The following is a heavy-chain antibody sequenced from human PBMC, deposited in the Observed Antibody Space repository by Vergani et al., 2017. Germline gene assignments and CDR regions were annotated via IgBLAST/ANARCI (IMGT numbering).Heavy chain of an antibody. CDR2: ISSSSSTI. V-gene: IGHV3-48*01. J-gene: IGHJ6*02. D-gene: IGHD3-3*01. CDR3: ARDIGGMSPRGYYGMDV. CDR1: GVTFSSYS. Sequence: EVQLVESGGGLVKRGGSLRLSCAASGVTFSSYSMNWVRQAPGKGLEWVSYISSSSSTIYYADSVKGRFTISRDNAKNSLYLQMNSLRAEDTAVYYCARDIGGMSPRGYYGMDVWGQXP.